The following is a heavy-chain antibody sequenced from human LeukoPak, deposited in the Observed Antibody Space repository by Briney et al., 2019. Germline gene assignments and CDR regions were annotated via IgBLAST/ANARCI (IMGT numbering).Heavy chain of an antibody. Sequence: PSETPSLTCAVYGGSFSGCYWSWIRQPPGKGLEWIGEINHSGSTNYNPSLKSRVTISVDTSKNQFSLKLSSVTAADTAVYYCARGRSSGWYYYDSSGYYRTGYYFDYWGQGTLVTVSS. CDR2: INHSGST. J-gene: IGHJ4*02. D-gene: IGHD3-22*01. CDR3: ARGRSSGWYYYDSSGYYRTGYYFDY. V-gene: IGHV4-34*01. CDR1: GGSFSGCY.